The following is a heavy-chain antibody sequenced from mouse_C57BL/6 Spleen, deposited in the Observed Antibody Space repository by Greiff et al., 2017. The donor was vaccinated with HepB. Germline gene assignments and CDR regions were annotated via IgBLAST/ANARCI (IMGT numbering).Heavy chain of an antibody. V-gene: IGHV1-81*01. CDR2: IYPRSGNT. Sequence: VQLQQSGAELARPGASVKLSCKASGYTFTSYGISWVKQRTGPGLEWIGEIYPRSGNTYYNEKFKGKATLTADKSSSTAYMELRSLTSEDSAVYFWARNGDSNPWFAYWGQGTLVTVSA. CDR3: ARNGDSNPWFAY. CDR1: GYTFTSYG. D-gene: IGHD2-5*01. J-gene: IGHJ3*01.